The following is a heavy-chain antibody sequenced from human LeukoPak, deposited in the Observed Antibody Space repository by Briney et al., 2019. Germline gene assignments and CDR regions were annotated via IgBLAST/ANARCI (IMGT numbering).Heavy chain of an antibody. D-gene: IGHD3-22*01. Sequence: GGSLRLSCAASGFTFSTYAMHWGGQAPGKGLKWGSYISSSGSTIYYADSVKGRFTISRDNAKNSLYLQMNSLRAEDTAVYYCAREYYDSSGYYAYYYYYYYMDVWGKGTTVTISS. CDR2: ISSSGSTI. CDR3: AREYYDSSGYYAYYYYYYYMDV. CDR1: GFTFSTYA. J-gene: IGHJ6*03. V-gene: IGHV3-48*04.